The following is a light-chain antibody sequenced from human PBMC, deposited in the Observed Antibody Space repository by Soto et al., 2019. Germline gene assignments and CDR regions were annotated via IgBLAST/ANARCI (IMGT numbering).Light chain of an antibody. J-gene: IGLJ2*01. V-gene: IGLV2-14*01. CDR2: DVS. Sequence: QSVLTQPASVSGSPGQSITISCTGTSSDVGAYNYVSWYQQHPGKAPKLMIYDVSQRPSGVSNRFSGSKSGNTASLTISGLQADDEADYYCSSYTTSTTVVFGGGTKVTVL. CDR3: SSYTTSTTVV. CDR1: SSDVGAYNY.